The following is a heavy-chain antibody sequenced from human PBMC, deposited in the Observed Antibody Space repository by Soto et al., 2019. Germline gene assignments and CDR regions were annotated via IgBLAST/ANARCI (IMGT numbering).Heavy chain of an antibody. V-gene: IGHV1-18*01. D-gene: IGHD3-16*01. CDR3: ARGGTPIDY. CDR1: GYTFTNFG. CDR2: ISAYNGNT. J-gene: IGHJ4*02. Sequence: QVQLVQSGAEVKKPGASVKVSCKTSGYTFTNFGLSWVRQAPGQGLEWMGWISAYNGNTNYAQNFQGRVTMTTDTSTRTANMELRSVRADDAAVYYCARGGTPIDYRGQGTLVTVSS.